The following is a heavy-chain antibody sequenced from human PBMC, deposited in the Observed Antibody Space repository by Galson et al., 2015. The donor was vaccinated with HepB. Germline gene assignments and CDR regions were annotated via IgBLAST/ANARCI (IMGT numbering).Heavy chain of an antibody. J-gene: IGHJ3*02. CDR3: ARGGGAEDAFDI. CDR1: GFTFSDYY. Sequence: SLRLSCAASGFTFSDYYMSWIRQAPGKGLEWVSYISSSSSYTNYADSVKGRFTISRDNSKNSLYLQMNSLRAEDTAVYYCARGGGAEDAFDIWGQGTMVTVSS. V-gene: IGHV3-11*05. CDR2: ISSSSSYT. D-gene: IGHD3-10*01.